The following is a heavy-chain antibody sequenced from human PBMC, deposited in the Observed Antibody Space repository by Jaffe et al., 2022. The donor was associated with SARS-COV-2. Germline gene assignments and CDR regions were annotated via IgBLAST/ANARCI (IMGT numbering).Heavy chain of an antibody. CDR2: ISDGGDST. D-gene: IGHD2-2*01. Sequence: EVQLLESGGGLVQPGGSLRLSCAASGFTFGSYAMNWVRQAPGKGLEWVSTISDGGDSTYYADSVKGRFTISRDNSKNTLYLQMNSLRAEDTAVYYCAKAGGVDIVVVPAAFDYWGQGTLVTVSS. J-gene: IGHJ4*02. V-gene: IGHV3-23*01. CDR1: GFTFGSYA. CDR3: AKAGGVDIVVVPAAFDY.